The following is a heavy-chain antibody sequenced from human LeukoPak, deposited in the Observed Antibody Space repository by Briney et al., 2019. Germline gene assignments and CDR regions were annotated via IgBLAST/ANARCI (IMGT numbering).Heavy chain of an antibody. J-gene: IGHJ4*02. CDR3: ARYSSSWYDY. D-gene: IGHD6-13*01. V-gene: IGHV4-59*08. CDR1: GGSISSYY. CDR2: IYYSGST. Sequence: SETLSLTCTVSGGSISSYYWSWIRQPPGKGLEWIGYIYYSGSTNYNPSLKSRVTISVDTSKNQFSLKLSSLTAADTAVYYCARYSSSWYDYWGQGTLVTVPS.